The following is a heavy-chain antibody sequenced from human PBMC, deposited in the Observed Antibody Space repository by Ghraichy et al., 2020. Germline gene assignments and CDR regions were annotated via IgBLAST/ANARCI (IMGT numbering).Heavy chain of an antibody. Sequence: GESLNISCAASGLTLSSYGMHWVRQAPGKGLEWVAVISYDGSNKYYVNSVKGRFTISRDNSKNTLYLQMNSLRPADTALYYCAKGHLHYYDSSGYVGYFDYWGQGTLVTVSS. J-gene: IGHJ4*02. CDR3: AKGHLHYYDSSGYVGYFDY. V-gene: IGHV3-30*18. CDR2: ISYDGSNK. CDR1: GLTLSSYG. D-gene: IGHD3-22*01.